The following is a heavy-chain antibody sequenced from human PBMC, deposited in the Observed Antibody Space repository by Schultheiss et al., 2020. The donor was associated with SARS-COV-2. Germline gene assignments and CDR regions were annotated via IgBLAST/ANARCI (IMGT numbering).Heavy chain of an antibody. D-gene: IGHD2-15*01. CDR2: MNPNSGNT. CDR1: GYTFTSYY. CDR3: ARTYCSGGSCYYLDY. Sequence: ASVKVSCKASGYTFTSYYMHWVRQATGQGLEWMGWMNPNSGNTGYAQKFQGRVTMTRDTSISTAYMELSRLRSDDTAVYYCARTYCSGGSCYYLDYWGQGTLVTVSS. J-gene: IGHJ4*02. V-gene: IGHV1-2*02.